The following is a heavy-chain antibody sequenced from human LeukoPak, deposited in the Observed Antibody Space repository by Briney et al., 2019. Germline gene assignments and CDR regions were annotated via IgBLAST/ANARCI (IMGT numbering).Heavy chain of an antibody. V-gene: IGHV4-39*01. D-gene: IGHD1-26*01. CDR2: IYYSGST. Sequence: SETLSLTCTGSGGSISSSGYYWGWIRQPPGKGLEWIASIYYSGSTYYNPSLKSRVTISVDTSKNQLSLKLSSLTAADTAVYYCARHEYSGSYYGLSWFDPWGQGTLVTVSS. CDR1: GGSISSSGYY. CDR3: ARHEYSGSYYGLSWFDP. J-gene: IGHJ5*02.